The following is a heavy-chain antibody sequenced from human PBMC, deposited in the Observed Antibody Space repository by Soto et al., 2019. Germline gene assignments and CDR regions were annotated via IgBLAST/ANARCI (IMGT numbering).Heavy chain of an antibody. V-gene: IGHV4-59*01. CDR2: VYNSGST. D-gene: IGHD6-13*01. Sequence: LSLTCTVSGGSISSNYWTWIRQPPGKGLEWVGYVYNSGSTNYNPSLKSRVTISEDTSKSQFSLKVNSMTAADTAVYYCARYRREAVAGYTLDNWGQGILVTVSS. J-gene: IGHJ4*02. CDR1: GGSISSNY. CDR3: ARYRREAVAGYTLDN.